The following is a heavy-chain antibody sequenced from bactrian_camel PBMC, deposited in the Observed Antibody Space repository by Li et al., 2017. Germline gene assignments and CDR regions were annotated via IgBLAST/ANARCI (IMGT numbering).Heavy chain of an antibody. V-gene: IGHV3S53*01. Sequence: HVQLVESGGGSVQAGGSLRLSCRSSESGYNFNSACMSWFRQPSGKEREGVAALTYDGKTRYSDSVKGRFTISRDNAKNTLWLQMDSLKPEDTAVYYCAAAFRDYGGSCHSANAMDSWGKGTQVTVS. CDR1: GYNFNSAC. D-gene: IGHD6*01. CDR2: LTYDGKT. J-gene: IGHJ7*01.